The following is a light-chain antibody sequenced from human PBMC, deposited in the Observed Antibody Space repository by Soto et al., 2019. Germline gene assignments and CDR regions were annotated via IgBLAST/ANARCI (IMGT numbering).Light chain of an antibody. CDR3: QQYYSSPLS. V-gene: IGKV4-1*01. CDR2: WAS. J-gene: IGKJ4*01. Sequence: DIVMTQSPDSLAVSLGERATINCKSSQSVLHSSNNKNYFGWYQQKPGHPHKVLIYWASTREPEVPDRFSGSGSGTDFTVTISDLQAEDVAVYYCQQYYSSPLSFGGGTKVEIK. CDR1: QSVLHSSNNKNY.